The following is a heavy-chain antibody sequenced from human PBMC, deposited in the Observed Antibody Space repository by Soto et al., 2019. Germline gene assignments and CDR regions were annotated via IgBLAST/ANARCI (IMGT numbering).Heavy chain of an antibody. CDR2: VYHTGTT. CDR3: ARLRWEQLISWYFDL. CDR1: GGSMTHYLYY. J-gene: IGHJ2*01. Sequence: SETLSLTCTVSGGSMTHYLYYWGWIRQPPGKGLEWIGTVYHTGTTYSNPSLRSRVSVSIDPSKNQFSLKVRSVTAADTALYFCARLRWEQLISWYFDLWGRGSLVTVSS. D-gene: IGHD1-26*01. V-gene: IGHV4-39*01.